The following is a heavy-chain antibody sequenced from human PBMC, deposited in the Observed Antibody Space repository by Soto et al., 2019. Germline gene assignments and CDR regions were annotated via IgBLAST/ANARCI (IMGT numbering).Heavy chain of an antibody. V-gene: IGHV3-23*01. CDR2: ISGSGGST. CDR3: AKARFHTYYDILTAPGELDY. D-gene: IGHD3-9*01. CDR1: GFTFSSYA. J-gene: IGHJ4*02. Sequence: EVQLLESGGGLVQPGGSLRLSCAASGFTFSSYAMSWVRQAPGKGLEWVSAISGSGGSTYYADSVKGRFTISRDNSKNTLYLQMNSVRAEDTAVYYCAKARFHTYYDILTAPGELDYWGQGTLVTVSS.